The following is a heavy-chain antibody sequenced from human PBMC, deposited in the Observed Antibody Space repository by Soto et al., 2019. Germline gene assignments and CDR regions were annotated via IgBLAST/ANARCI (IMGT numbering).Heavy chain of an antibody. V-gene: IGHV3-49*03. Sequence: GGSLRLSCTTSGFTFGDYAMSWFRQAPGKGLEWVGFIRNKAYGGTTEYAASVKGRFTISRDDSKSIAYLQMNSLKTEDTAVYYCTRHRTGYCTSNSCPAPDYWGQGTLVTVSS. D-gene: IGHD2-2*01. J-gene: IGHJ4*02. CDR1: GFTFGDYA. CDR2: IRNKAYGGTT. CDR3: TRHRTGYCTSNSCPAPDY.